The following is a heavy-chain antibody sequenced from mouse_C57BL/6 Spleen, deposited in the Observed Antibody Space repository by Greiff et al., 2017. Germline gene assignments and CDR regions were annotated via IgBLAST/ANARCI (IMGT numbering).Heavy chain of an antibody. J-gene: IGHJ2*01. CDR1: GFTFSSYT. Sequence: EVQLVESGGGLVKPGGSLKLSCAASGFTFSSYTMSWVRQTPEKRLEWVATISGGGGNTYYPDSVKGRFTISRDNAKNTLYLQMSSLRSEDTALYYWARHARSSGYDYWGQGTTLTVSS. CDR2: ISGGGGNT. CDR3: ARHARSSGYDY. V-gene: IGHV5-9*01. D-gene: IGHD3-2*02.